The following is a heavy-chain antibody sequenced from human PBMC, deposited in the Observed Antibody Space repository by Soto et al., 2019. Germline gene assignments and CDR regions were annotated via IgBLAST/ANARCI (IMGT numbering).Heavy chain of an antibody. J-gene: IGHJ4*02. CDR3: ARTRYSGYSRGPFDY. Sequence: GGSLRLSCAASGFTFSSYSMNWVRQAPGKGLEWVSSISSSSSYIYYADSVKGRFTISRDNAKNSLYLQMNSLRAEDTAVYYCARTRYSGYSRGPFDYWGQGTLVTVSS. V-gene: IGHV3-21*01. CDR2: ISSSSSYI. D-gene: IGHD5-12*01. CDR1: GFTFSSYS.